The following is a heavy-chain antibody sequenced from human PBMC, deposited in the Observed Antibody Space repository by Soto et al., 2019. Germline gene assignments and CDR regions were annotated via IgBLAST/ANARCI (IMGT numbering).Heavy chain of an antibody. V-gene: IGHV4-39*01. CDR3: ARLPAGTGSSTSPIPTYFDY. J-gene: IGHJ4*02. D-gene: IGHD2-2*01. CDR1: GGSISSSSYY. CDR2: IYYSGST. Sequence: SETLSLTCTVSGGSISSSSYYWGWIRQPPGKGLEWIGSIYYSGSTYYNPSLKSRVTISVDTSKNQFSLKLSSVTAADTAVYYCARLPAGTGSSTSPIPTYFDYWGQGTLVTVSS.